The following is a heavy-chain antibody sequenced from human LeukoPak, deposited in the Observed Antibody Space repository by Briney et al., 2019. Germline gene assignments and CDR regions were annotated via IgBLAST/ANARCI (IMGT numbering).Heavy chain of an antibody. V-gene: IGHV3-9*01. CDR3: AKGKYYYDSSGLDY. CDR1: GFTFDDYA. D-gene: IGHD3-22*01. J-gene: IGHJ4*02. Sequence: PGGSLRLSCAASGFTFDDYAMHWVRQAPGKGLEWVSGISWNSGSIGYADSVKGRFTISRDNAKNSLYLQMNSLRAEDTALYYCAKGKYYYDSSGLDYWGQGTLVTVSS. CDR2: ISWNSGSI.